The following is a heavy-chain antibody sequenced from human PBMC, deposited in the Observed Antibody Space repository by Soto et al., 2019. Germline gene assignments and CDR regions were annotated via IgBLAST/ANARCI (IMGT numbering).Heavy chain of an antibody. CDR1: GGSITSGPYS. CDR2: FHYGEKT. D-gene: IGHD1-1*01. Sequence: QLQLQESGPGLVKPSETLSLTCTVSGGSITSGPYSWGWIRQPPGEGLEWIGTFHYGEKTYYNPSLGSLVTISVDTSQNQFSLNVTYVTVTDSAVYDCARLGGFCGSSNCKGYYAMDVWGQGTTVTVSS. CDR3: ARLGGFCGSSNCKGYYAMDV. J-gene: IGHJ6*02. V-gene: IGHV4-39*01.